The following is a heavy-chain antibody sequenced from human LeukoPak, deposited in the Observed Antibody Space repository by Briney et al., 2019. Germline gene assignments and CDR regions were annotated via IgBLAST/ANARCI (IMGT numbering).Heavy chain of an antibody. J-gene: IGHJ5*01. D-gene: IGHD6-13*01. V-gene: IGHV3-23*01. CDR3: VKMSLTAAGRGRNWFDS. Sequence: GGSQTLSCVGSGFSFSSYGMSWVRRAPGKGLEWVSGISGSGASTFFRDSVKGRFNISRDNVKNTLYLHMKSLRVEDTAIYYCVKMSLTAAGRGRNWFDSWGQGTLVSVSS. CDR2: ISGSGAST. CDR1: GFSFSSYG.